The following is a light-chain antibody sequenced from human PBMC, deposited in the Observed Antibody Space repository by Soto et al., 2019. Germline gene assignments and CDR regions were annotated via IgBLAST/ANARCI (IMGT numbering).Light chain of an antibody. CDR3: QQYNNWPRGST. CDR1: QSVSSN. Sequence: EIVMTQSPAALSVSPGERASLSCRASQSVSSNLAWYQQKPGQAPRLLIYGASTRATGIPARFSGSGSGTEFTLTISSLQSEDFAVYYCQQYNNWPRGSTFVQGTKLEIK. J-gene: IGKJ2*01. CDR2: GAS. V-gene: IGKV3-15*01.